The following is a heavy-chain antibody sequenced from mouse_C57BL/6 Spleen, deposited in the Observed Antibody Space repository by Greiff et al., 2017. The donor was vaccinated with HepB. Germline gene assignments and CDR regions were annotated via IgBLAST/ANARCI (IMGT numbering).Heavy chain of an antibody. Sequence: EVQRVESEGGLVQPGSSMKLSCTASGFTFSDYYMAWVRQVPEKGLEWVANINYDGSSTYYLDSLKSRFIISRENAKNILYLQMSSLKSEDTATYYCARGDYDYGFAYWGQGTLVTVSA. J-gene: IGHJ3*01. CDR2: INYDGSST. V-gene: IGHV5-16*01. CDR1: GFTFSDYY. D-gene: IGHD2-4*01. CDR3: ARGDYDYGFAY.